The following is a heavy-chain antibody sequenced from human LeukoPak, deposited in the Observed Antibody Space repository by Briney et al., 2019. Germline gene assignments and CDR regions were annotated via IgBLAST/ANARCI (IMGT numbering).Heavy chain of an antibody. CDR2: ISSSGSTI. Sequence: GGSLRLSCAASGFTFSSYWMTWVRQAPGKGLEWVSYISSSGSTIYYADSVKGRFTISRDNAKNSLYLQMNSLRAEDTAVYYCARGYGSGSYLNYWGQGTLVTVSS. CDR3: ARGYGSGSYLNY. J-gene: IGHJ4*02. D-gene: IGHD3-10*01. CDR1: GFTFSSYW. V-gene: IGHV3-48*04.